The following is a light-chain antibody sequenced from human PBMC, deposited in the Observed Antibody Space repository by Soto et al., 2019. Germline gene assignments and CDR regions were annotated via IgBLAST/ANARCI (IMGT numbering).Light chain of an antibody. V-gene: IGKV3-20*01. J-gene: IGKJ1*01. CDR2: GAS. CDR1: QSGSGSY. CDR3: QQYGGSPRT. Sequence: EIVLTQSPGTPSLSPGERATLSCRASQSGSGSYLAWYQQKPGQAPRLLIYGASTRATGIPDRFSGSGSGTDFTLTISRLEPEDFAVYYCQQYGGSPRTFGQGTKVDIK.